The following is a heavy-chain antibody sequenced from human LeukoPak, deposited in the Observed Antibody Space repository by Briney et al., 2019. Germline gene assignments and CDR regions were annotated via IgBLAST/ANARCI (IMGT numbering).Heavy chain of an antibody. D-gene: IGHD2-2*01. Sequence: GGSLRLSCAASGFTFSSYGMHWVRQAPGKGLEWVAVIWYDGSNKYYADSVKGRCTITRDHSKNTVYLQMNSLRVEDSAVYYCARGDCSGTSCYLIDYWGQGTLVTVSS. CDR2: IWYDGSNK. CDR1: GFTFSSYG. V-gene: IGHV3-33*01. J-gene: IGHJ4*02. CDR3: ARGDCSGTSCYLIDY.